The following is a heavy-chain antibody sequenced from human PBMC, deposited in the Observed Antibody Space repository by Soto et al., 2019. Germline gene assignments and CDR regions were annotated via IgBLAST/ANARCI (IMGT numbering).Heavy chain of an antibody. V-gene: IGHV3-13*01. D-gene: IGHD3-16*01. CDR2: IGTAGDT. CDR1: GFTFSSYD. CDR3: ARGRFMITFGVESYYYGMDV. Sequence: PGGSLRLSCAASGFTFSSYDMHWVRQATGKGLEWVSAIGTAGDTYYPGSVKGRFTISRENAKNSLYLQMNSLRAEDTAVYYCARGRFMITFGVESYYYGMDVWGQGTTVTVSS. J-gene: IGHJ6*02.